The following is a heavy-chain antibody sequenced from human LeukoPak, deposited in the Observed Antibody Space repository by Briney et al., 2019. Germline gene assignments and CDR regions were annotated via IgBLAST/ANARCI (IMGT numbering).Heavy chain of an antibody. CDR2: IIPIFGTA. CDR3: ARGSSGWYYFDY. CDR1: GGTFSSYA. J-gene: IGHJ4*02. V-gene: IGHV1-69*06. Sequence: GSSVKLSCKASGGTFSSYAISWVRQAPGQGLEWMGGIIPIFGTANYAQKFQGRVTITADKSTSTAYMELSSLRSEDTAVYYCARGSSGWYYFDYWGQGTLVTVSS. D-gene: IGHD6-19*01.